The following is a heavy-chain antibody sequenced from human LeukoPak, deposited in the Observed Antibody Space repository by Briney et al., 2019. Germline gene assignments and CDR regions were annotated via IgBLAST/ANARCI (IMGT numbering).Heavy chain of an antibody. CDR3: AKDSNDHFDY. CDR2: ISSSSSYI. D-gene: IGHD1-1*01. Sequence: GGSLSLSCAASAFTFSTYSMNWVRQAPGKGLEWVSSISSSSSYIYYADSVKGRFTISRDNAKNSLYLQMNSLRAEDTAVYYCAKDSNDHFDYWGQGTLVTVSS. J-gene: IGHJ4*02. V-gene: IGHV3-21*01. CDR1: AFTFSTYS.